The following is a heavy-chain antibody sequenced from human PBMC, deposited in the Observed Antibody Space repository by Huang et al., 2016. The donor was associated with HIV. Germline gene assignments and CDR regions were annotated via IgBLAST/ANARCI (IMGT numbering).Heavy chain of an antibody. Sequence: EVHLVESGGVVVQPGGSLRLSCVASGFTFEDYSMNWVRQSPGKGLVWVALSNWDGASTYYADSVKGRFTVSRDNSKNSLYLQMNSLRTEDTALYYCAKDKRWQWLGYYFDYWGQGTLVTVSS. J-gene: IGHJ4*02. D-gene: IGHD6-19*01. CDR3: AKDKRWQWLGYYFDY. CDR2: SNWDGAST. CDR1: GFTFEDYS. V-gene: IGHV3-43*01.